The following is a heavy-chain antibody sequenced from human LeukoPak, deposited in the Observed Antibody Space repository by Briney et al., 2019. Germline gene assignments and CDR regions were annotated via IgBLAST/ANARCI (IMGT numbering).Heavy chain of an antibody. CDR1: GFTFSSYA. CDR2: ISDRGSST. J-gene: IGHJ4*02. Sequence: GGSLRLSCAASGFTFSSYAMSWVRQAPGRGLEWVSAISDRGSSTYYADSVKGRFTISRDNSKNTLYLQMNSLRAEDTALYYCAKHRGQYFDYWGQGTLVTVSS. D-gene: IGHD5-12*01. CDR3: AKHRGQYFDY. V-gene: IGHV3-23*01.